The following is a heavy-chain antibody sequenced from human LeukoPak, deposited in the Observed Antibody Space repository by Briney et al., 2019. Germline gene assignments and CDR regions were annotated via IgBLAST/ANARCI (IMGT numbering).Heavy chain of an antibody. D-gene: IGHD3-22*01. CDR3: AKLSYDSSGYFDY. CDR2: ISYDGSNK. J-gene: IGHJ4*02. Sequence: GGSLRLSCAASGFTFSSYGMHWVRQVPGKGLEWVAVISYDGSNKYYADSVKGRFTISRDNSKNTLYLQMNSLRAEDTAVYYCAKLSYDSSGYFDYWGQGTLVTVSS. V-gene: IGHV3-30*18. CDR1: GFTFSSYG.